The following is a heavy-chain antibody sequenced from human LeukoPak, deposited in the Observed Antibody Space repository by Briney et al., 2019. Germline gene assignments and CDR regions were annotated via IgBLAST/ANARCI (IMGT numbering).Heavy chain of an antibody. J-gene: IGHJ4*02. Sequence: ASVKVSCKASGYTFTSYDINWVRQATGQGLEWMGWMNPNSGNTGYAQKFQGRITITRNTSISTAYMELSSLRSEDTAVYYCARRNHVLRFLEWSFGYWGQGTLVTVSS. D-gene: IGHD3-3*01. CDR2: MNPNSGNT. V-gene: IGHV1-8*03. CDR1: GYTFTSYD. CDR3: ARRNHVLRFLEWSFGY.